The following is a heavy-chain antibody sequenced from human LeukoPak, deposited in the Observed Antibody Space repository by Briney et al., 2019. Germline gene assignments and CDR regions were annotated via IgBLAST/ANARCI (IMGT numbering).Heavy chain of an antibody. CDR1: GYSFTSYW. D-gene: IGHD3-10*01. Sequence: GESLKISCKGSGYSFTSYWIGWVRQMPGKGLEWMGIIYPGDSDTRYSPSFQGQVTISADKSISTAYLQWSSLKASDTAMYYCARQFDYYGSGSHYNPGHFDYWGQGTLVTVSS. V-gene: IGHV5-51*01. J-gene: IGHJ4*02. CDR2: IYPGDSDT. CDR3: ARQFDYYGSGSHYNPGHFDY.